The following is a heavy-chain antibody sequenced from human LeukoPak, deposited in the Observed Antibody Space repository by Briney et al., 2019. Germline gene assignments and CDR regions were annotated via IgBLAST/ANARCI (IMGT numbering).Heavy chain of an antibody. Sequence: PSETLSLTCTVSGGSITGSSYYWGWIRQPPGKGLEWIGSMYYSGSTYYNPSLKSRLTISVDTSKNQFSLKLTSVTAADTAVYYCARQYYHNTGYYYFDYWGQGTLVTVSS. V-gene: IGHV4-39*01. D-gene: IGHD3-22*01. J-gene: IGHJ4*02. CDR3: ARQYYHNTGYYYFDY. CDR1: GGSITGSSYY. CDR2: MYYSGST.